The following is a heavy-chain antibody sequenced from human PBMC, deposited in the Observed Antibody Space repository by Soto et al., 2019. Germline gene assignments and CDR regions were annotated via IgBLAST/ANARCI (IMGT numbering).Heavy chain of an antibody. D-gene: IGHD2-2*01. V-gene: IGHV1-46*01. CDR1: GYTFTSYY. J-gene: IGHJ4*02. Sequence: ASVKVSCKASGYTFTSYYMHWVRQAPGQGLEWMGIINPSGGSTSYAQKFQGRVTMTRDTSTSTVYMELSSLRSEDTAVYYCARAGGLGVVVPAAPLDYWGQGTLVTVSS. CDR2: INPSGGST. CDR3: ARAGGLGVVVPAAPLDY.